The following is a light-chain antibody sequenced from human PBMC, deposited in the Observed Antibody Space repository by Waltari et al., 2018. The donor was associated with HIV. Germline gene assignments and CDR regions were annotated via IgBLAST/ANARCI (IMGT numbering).Light chain of an antibody. V-gene: IGLV1-44*01. J-gene: IGLJ2*01. CDR1: SSNIGNNP. CDR2: TNY. CDR3: AAWDDSLSGVV. Sequence: QSVMTQPPSASGTPGQSVTISCSGSSSNIGNNPVNWYQQLPGTAPKLLIYTNYQRPSGVPYLFSGSRSVTSSSLAISGLQSEDEADYYCAAWDDSLSGVVFGGGTKLTVL.